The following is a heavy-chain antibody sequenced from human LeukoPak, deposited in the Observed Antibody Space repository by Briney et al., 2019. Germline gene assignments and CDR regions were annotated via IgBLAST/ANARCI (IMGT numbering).Heavy chain of an antibody. Sequence: WWSLRLSCAASVCTFSSYWMSWVRQAPGKGLEGVANIKQDGSEEYYVDSVKGRFTISRDNAKNSLYLQMNSLRAEDTAVYYCARALGDYYYYYMDVWGKGTTVTVSS. CDR3: ARALGDYYYYYMDV. D-gene: IGHD7-27*01. CDR2: IKQDGSEE. J-gene: IGHJ6*03. V-gene: IGHV3-7*01. CDR1: VCTFSSYW.